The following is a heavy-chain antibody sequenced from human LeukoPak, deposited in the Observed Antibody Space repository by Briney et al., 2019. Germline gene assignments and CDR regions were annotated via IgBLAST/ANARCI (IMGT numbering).Heavy chain of an antibody. CDR3: ARERVRGSGVIDY. V-gene: IGHV4-59*01. Sequence: SETLSLTCTVSGGSISSYYWSWIRQPPGKGLEWIGYIYYSGSTYYNPSLKSRVTISVDTSKNQFSLKLSSVTAADTAVYYCARERVRGSGVIDYWGQGTLVTVSS. J-gene: IGHJ4*02. D-gene: IGHD3-10*01. CDR1: GGSISSYY. CDR2: IYYSGST.